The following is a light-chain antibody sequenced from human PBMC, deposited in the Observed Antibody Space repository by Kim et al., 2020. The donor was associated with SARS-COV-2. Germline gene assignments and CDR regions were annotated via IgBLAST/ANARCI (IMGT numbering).Light chain of an antibody. J-gene: IGKJ2*01. CDR3: QHYYNLPYT. V-gene: IGKV4-1*01. CDR2: WAS. CDR1: QSVLHSSNNKNY. Sequence: DIVMTQSPDSLAVSLGERATINCKSSQSVLHSSNNKNYLAWYQQKPGQPPKLLVYWASTRESGVPDRFSGSRSETDFTLTISSLQAEDVAVYYCQHYYNLPYTFGQGTKLEI.